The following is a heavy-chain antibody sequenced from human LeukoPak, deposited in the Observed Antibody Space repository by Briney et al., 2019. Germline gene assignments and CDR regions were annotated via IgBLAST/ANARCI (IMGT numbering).Heavy chain of an antibody. CDR3: AREVVVVVAATQGAFDI. V-gene: IGHV1-58*02. CDR2: IVVGSGNT. CDR1: GFSFTSSA. J-gene: IGHJ3*02. Sequence: SVKVSCKASGFSFTSSAMQWVRQARGQRLEWIGWIVVGSGNTNYAQKFQERVTITRDMSTSTAYMELSSLRSEDTAVYYCAREVVVVVAATQGAFDIWGQGTMVTVSS. D-gene: IGHD2-15*01.